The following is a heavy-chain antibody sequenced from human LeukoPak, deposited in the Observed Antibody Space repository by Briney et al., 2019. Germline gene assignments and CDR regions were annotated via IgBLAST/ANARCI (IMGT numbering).Heavy chain of an antibody. J-gene: IGHJ1*01. D-gene: IGHD4-11*01. CDR2: IWSDGSDK. CDR1: GFTFSHYG. Sequence: GGSLRLSCAASGFTFSHYGMHWVRQTPGAGLEWVAVIWSDGSDKYYAKSVKGRFTISRDNSKNSLFLQMNSLRAEDTAVYYCAKDARRGFDYSNSLQNWGQGILVTVSS. CDR3: AKDARRGFDYSNSLQN. V-gene: IGHV3-33*06.